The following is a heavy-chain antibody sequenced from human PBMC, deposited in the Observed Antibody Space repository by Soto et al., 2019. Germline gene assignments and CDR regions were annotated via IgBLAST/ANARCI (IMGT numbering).Heavy chain of an antibody. CDR2: ISWNSGSI. D-gene: IGHD3-10*01. Sequence: GGSLRLSCAASGFTFDDYAMHWVRQAPGKGLEWVSGISWNSGSIGYADSVKGRFTISRDNAKNSLYLQMNSLRAEDTALYYCAKDTAFRLLWFGEPHMDVWGKGTTVTVSS. J-gene: IGHJ6*03. CDR3: AKDTAFRLLWFGEPHMDV. CDR1: GFTFDDYA. V-gene: IGHV3-9*01.